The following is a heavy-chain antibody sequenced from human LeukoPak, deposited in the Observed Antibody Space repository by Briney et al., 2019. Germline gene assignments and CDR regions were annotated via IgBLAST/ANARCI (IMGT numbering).Heavy chain of an antibody. CDR3: AKDRQWLVRGPHDAFDI. D-gene: IGHD6-19*01. CDR2: IYSGGTT. Sequence: PGGSLRLSCAASGFTVNRNYMIWVRQAPGKGLECVSVIYSGGTTWYADSVKGRFTISRDTNTLYLQMNSLRAEDTAVYYCAKDRQWLVRGPHDAFDIWGQGTMVTVSS. J-gene: IGHJ3*02. CDR1: GFTVNRNY. V-gene: IGHV3-66*01.